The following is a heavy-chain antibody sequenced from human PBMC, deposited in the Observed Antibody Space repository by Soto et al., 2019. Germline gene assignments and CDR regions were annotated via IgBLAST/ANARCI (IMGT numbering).Heavy chain of an antibody. J-gene: IGHJ4*02. CDR2: VSHDGRNT. Sequence: VQLVESGGGVVQPGRSMRLSRAASGFTFSDYAMHWVRQAPGKGLEWVAVVSHDGRNTHYADSVKGRFTISRDSSKNTVSLEMTSLRAEDTAVYYCAKGGRQWLVTSDFNYWGQGALVTVSS. V-gene: IGHV3-30*18. CDR1: GFTFSDYA. CDR3: AKGGRQWLVTSDFNY. D-gene: IGHD6-19*01.